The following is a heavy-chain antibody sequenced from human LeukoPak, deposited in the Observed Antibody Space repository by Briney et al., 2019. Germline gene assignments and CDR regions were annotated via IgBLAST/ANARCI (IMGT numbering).Heavy chain of an antibody. J-gene: IGHJ4*02. V-gene: IGHV4-30-2*01. Sequence: PSQTLSLTCTVSGGSISSGGYYWSWIRQPPGKGLEWIGYIYHSGSTFYNPSLKSRVTISVDRSKNQFSLKLSSVTAADTAVYYCATQPKYDFWSGYYTEDYWGQGTLVTVSS. D-gene: IGHD3-3*01. CDR3: ATQPKYDFWSGYYTEDY. CDR2: IYHSGST. CDR1: GGSISSGGYY.